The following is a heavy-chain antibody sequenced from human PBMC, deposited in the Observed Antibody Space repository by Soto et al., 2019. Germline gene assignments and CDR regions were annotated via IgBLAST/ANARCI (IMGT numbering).Heavy chain of an antibody. Sequence: PSEILSLTCTVSGGSISSSSYYWGWIRQPPGKGLEWIGSIYYSGSTYYNPSLKSRVTISVDTSKNQFSLKLSSVTAADTAVYYCARRVAYCSSTSCHFDYWGQGTLVTVSS. CDR1: GGSISSSSYY. D-gene: IGHD2-2*01. J-gene: IGHJ4*02. CDR2: IYYSGST. V-gene: IGHV4-39*01. CDR3: ARRVAYCSSTSCHFDY.